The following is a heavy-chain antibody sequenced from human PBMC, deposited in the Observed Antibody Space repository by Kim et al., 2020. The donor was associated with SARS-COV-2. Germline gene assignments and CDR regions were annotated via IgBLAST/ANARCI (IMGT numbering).Heavy chain of an antibody. CDR1: GGSISSSGYY. V-gene: IGHV4-39*01. CDR3: ARHCRGTSIRFLELFQFAY. J-gene: IGHJ4*02. D-gene: IGHD3-3*01. Sequence: SETLSLTCAVSGGSISSSGYYWGWIRQPPGKGLEWIGSVYYTGATYSNPFLKSRVTISVNTSNNQFSLKLSSGTAADTAVYYCARHCRGTSIRFLELFQFAYWGQGTLVTVSS. CDR2: VYYTGAT.